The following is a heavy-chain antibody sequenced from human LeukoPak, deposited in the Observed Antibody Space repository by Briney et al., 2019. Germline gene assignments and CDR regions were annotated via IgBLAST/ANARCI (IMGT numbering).Heavy chain of an antibody. CDR3: ARYGLGAHAFDI. V-gene: IGHV3-66*01. J-gene: IGHJ3*02. CDR2: IYSGGST. CDR1: GFTVSSNY. D-gene: IGHD3/OR15-3a*01. Sequence: SGRSLRLSCAASGFTVSSNYMNWVRQAPGKGLEWVSVIYSGGSTYYADSVKGRFTISRDNSKNTLYLQMNSLRAEDTAVYYCARYGLGAHAFDIWGQGTMVTVSS.